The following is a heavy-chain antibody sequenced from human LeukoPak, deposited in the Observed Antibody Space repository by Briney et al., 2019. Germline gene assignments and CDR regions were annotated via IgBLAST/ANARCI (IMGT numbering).Heavy chain of an antibody. CDR1: GASISTSS. CDR2: IYYSGST. CDR3: ARDGGGTVTTLTHFDY. D-gene: IGHD4-17*01. J-gene: IGHJ4*02. Sequence: SETLSLTCTVSGASISTSSWSWIRQHPGKGLEWIGYIYYSGSTYYNPSLKSRVTISVDTSKNQFSLKLSSVTAADTAVYYCARDGGGTVTTLTHFDYWGQGTLVTVSS. V-gene: IGHV4-59*06.